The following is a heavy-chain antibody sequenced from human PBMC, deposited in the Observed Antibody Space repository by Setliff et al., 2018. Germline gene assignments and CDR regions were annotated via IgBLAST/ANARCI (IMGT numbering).Heavy chain of an antibody. CDR1: GGSFSGYY. Sequence: SSETLSLTCAVYGGSFSGYYWSWIRQPPGKGLEWIGEINHSGSTNYNPSLKSRVTISVDTSKNQFPLKLSSVTAADTAVYYCARGGMEDYWGQGTLVTVSS. CDR2: INHSGST. J-gene: IGHJ4*02. V-gene: IGHV4-34*01. D-gene: IGHD3-3*01. CDR3: ARGGMEDY.